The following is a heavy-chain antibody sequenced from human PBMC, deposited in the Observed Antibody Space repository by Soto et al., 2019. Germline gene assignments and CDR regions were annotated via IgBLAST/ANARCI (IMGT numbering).Heavy chain of an antibody. V-gene: IGHV3-33*01. CDR3: ARDGVSSSSGAGYYYGMDV. CDR2: IWYDGSNK. J-gene: IGHJ6*02. D-gene: IGHD6-6*01. CDR1: GFTFSIYG. Sequence: PGGSLRLSCAASGFTFSIYGMHWVRQAPGKGLEWVAVIWYDGSNKYYADSVKGRFTISRDNSKNTLYLQMNSLRAEDTAVYYCARDGVSSSSGAGYYYGMDVWGQGTTVTVSS.